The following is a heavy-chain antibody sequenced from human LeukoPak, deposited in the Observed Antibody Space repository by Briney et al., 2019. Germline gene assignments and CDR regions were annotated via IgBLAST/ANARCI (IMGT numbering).Heavy chain of an antibody. CDR1: GFTFSSYW. D-gene: IGHD2-2*02. CDR3: AREGYCSSTSCHTRHFDY. CDR2: IKQDGSEK. V-gene: IGHV3-7*01. J-gene: IGHJ4*02. Sequence: PGGSLRLSCAASGFTFSSYWMSWVRQAPGKGLEWVANIKQDGSEKYYVDSVKGRFTISRDNAKNSLYLQMNSLRAEDTAVYYCAREGYCSSTSCHTRHFDYWGQGTLVTVSS.